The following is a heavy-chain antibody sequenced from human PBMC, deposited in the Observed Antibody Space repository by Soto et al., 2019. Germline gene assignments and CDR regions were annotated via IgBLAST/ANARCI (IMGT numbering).Heavy chain of an antibody. D-gene: IGHD3-22*01. CDR3: VAPRVYDSSGYYPFRY. J-gene: IGHJ4*02. Sequence: SVKVSCKASGGTFSSYAISWVRQAPGQGLEWMGGIIPIFGTANYAQKFQGRVTITADESTSTAYMELSSLRSEDTAVYYCVAPRVYDSSGYYPFRYWGQGTLVTVSS. CDR1: GGTFSSYA. V-gene: IGHV1-69*13. CDR2: IIPIFGTA.